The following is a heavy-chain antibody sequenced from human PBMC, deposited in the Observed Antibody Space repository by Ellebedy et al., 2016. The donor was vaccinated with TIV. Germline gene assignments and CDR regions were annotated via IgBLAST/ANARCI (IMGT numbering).Heavy chain of an antibody. J-gene: IGHJ4*02. D-gene: IGHD3-22*01. Sequence: AASVKVSCKASGYTFISNGISWVRHAPGQGLEWMGWISAYNGNTNYAQNLQGRVTMTPDTSTSTAYMELRSLRSDDTAVYYCSRGYDSSGYSSCFDYWGQGTLVTVSS. V-gene: IGHV1-18*01. CDR2: ISAYNGNT. CDR3: SRGYDSSGYSSCFDY. CDR1: GYTFISNG.